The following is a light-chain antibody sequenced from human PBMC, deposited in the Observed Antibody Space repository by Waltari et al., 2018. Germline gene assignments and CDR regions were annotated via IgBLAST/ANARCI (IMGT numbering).Light chain of an antibody. CDR2: VNRDGGD. Sequence: QKAGKGPRYWMRVNRDGGDSKGNVIPDRCSAAKSGTECYLTISGLQSEDEADYYCQTGGHGTGVFGGGTKLTVL. CDR3: QTGGHGTGV. V-gene: IGLV4-69*02. J-gene: IGLJ3*02.